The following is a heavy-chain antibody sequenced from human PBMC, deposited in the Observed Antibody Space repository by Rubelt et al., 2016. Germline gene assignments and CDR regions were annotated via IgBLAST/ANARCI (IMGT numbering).Heavy chain of an antibody. CDR3: ARAGVWWQLDELGY. CDR2: IIPILGIA. D-gene: IGHD6-13*01. J-gene: IGHJ4*02. Sequence: KVSCKASGGTFSSYAISWVRQAPGQGLEWMGRIIPILGIANYAQKFQGRVTITADKSTSTAYMELSSLRSEDTAVYYCARAGVWWQLDELGYWGQGTLVTVSS. V-gene: IGHV1-69*04. CDR1: GGTFSSYA.